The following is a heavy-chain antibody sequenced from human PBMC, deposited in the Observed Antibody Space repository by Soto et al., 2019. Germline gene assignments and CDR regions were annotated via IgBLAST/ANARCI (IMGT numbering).Heavy chain of an antibody. CDR3: ARDKWAGSFPNWYFDL. CDR2: IYYSGTT. J-gene: IGHJ2*01. V-gene: IGHV4-28*03. Sequence: QVQLQESGPGLVKPSDTLSLTCAVSGYSISSSNWWGWIRQPPGKGLEWIGYIYYSGTTYYNPSLKSRVTMSVDTSKNQFSLKLTSVTAVDTAVYYCARDKWAGSFPNWYFDLWGRGTLVTVSS. CDR1: GYSISSSNW. D-gene: IGHD6-19*01.